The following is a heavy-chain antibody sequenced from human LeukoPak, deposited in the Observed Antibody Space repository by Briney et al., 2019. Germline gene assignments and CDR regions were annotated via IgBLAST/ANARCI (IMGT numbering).Heavy chain of an antibody. CDR3: ARDHHYYDSSGYYPYYFDY. CDR1: GGTFSSCA. D-gene: IGHD3-22*01. Sequence: SVKVSFKASGGTFSSCAISWVRQAPGQGLEWMGGIIPIFGTANYAQKFQGRVTITADESMSTAYMELSSLRSEDTAVYYCARDHHYYDSSGYYPYYFDYWGQGTLVTVSS. V-gene: IGHV1-69*13. J-gene: IGHJ4*02. CDR2: IIPIFGTA.